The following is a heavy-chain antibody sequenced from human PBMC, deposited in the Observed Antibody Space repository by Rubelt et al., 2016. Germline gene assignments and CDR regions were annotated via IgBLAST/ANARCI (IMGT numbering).Heavy chain of an antibody. CDR1: GFTFSTYS. CDR2: IKQDGSEK. V-gene: IGHV3-7*01. Sequence: EVHLVESGGGLVKPGGSLRLSCAASGFTFSTYSMTWVRQAPGKGLEWVANIKQDGSEKFYADSVKGRFPISRDNAKNSLYLQRNSLRAEDTAVYYCAGELIVGYPGTTDFDYWGQGNLVTDSS. CDR3: AGELIVGYPGTTDFDY. D-gene: IGHD1-1*01. J-gene: IGHJ4*02.